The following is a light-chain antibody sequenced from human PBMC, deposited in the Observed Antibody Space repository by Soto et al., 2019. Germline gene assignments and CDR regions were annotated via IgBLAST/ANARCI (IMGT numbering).Light chain of an antibody. V-gene: IGKV3-20*01. Sequence: EIVLTQSPGTLSLSPGDRATLSCRASQSVSSSYLAWYQQKPGQAPGLLIYGASSRATGIPDRFSGSGSGTDFTLTISRLEPEDFAVYHCQQYGRSPLTFGGGTKVDIK. CDR2: GAS. J-gene: IGKJ4*01. CDR3: QQYGRSPLT. CDR1: QSVSSSY.